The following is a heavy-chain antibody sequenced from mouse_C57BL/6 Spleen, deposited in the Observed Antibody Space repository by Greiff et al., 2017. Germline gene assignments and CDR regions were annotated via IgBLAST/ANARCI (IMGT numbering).Heavy chain of an antibody. J-gene: IGHJ4*01. V-gene: IGHV5-12*01. CDR2: ISNGGGST. CDR3: ARDGSSSYAMDY. Sequence: EVQVVESGGGLVQPGGSLKLSCAASGFTFSDYYMYWVRQTPEKRLEWVAYISNGGGSTYYPDTVKGRFTISRDNAKNTLYLQMSRLKSEDTAMYYCARDGSSSYAMDYWGQGTSVTVSS. CDR1: GFTFSDYY. D-gene: IGHD1-1*01.